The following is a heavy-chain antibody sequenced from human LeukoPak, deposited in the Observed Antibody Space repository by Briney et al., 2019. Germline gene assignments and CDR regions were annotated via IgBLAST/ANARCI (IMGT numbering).Heavy chain of an antibody. CDR1: GGTFISYA. Sequence: SVKVSCKASGGTFISYAISWVRQAPGQGLEWMGGIIPIFGTANYAQKFQGRVTITADESTSTAYMELSSLRSEDTAVYYCARGEQPITMVRGVKYYYGMDVWGQGTTVTVSS. V-gene: IGHV1-69*13. CDR2: IIPIFGTA. D-gene: IGHD3-10*01. J-gene: IGHJ6*02. CDR3: ARGEQPITMVRGVKYYYGMDV.